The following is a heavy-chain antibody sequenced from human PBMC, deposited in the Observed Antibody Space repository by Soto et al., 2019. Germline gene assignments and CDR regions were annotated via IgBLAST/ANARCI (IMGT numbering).Heavy chain of an antibody. D-gene: IGHD1-26*01. CDR1: EFTLTPYA. J-gene: IGHJ2*01. Sequence: QVQLVESGGGVVQPGRSLRLSCAASEFTLTPYAMHWVRQAPGKGLEWVALISYDGSYESKADSVKGRCTISRDNLNNTLYLQLNNLSAEDTAVYSCARDWYQGAGSYFWKYDLWGRGPLVTVSS. CDR2: ISYDGSYE. CDR3: ARDWYQGAGSYFWKYDL. V-gene: IGHV3-30*14.